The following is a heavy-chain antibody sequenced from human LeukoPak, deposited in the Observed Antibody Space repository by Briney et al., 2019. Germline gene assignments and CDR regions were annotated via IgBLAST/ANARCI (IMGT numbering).Heavy chain of an antibody. Sequence: GASVKVSCKASGYTFTGYYMHWVRQAPGQGLEWMGWINPNSGGTNYAQKFQGRVTMTRDTSISTAYMELSRLRSDDTAVYYCARTINSVGIAVAADYWGQGTLVTVSS. CDR1: GYTFTGYY. J-gene: IGHJ4*02. CDR2: INPNSGGT. D-gene: IGHD6-19*01. CDR3: ARTINSVGIAVAADY. V-gene: IGHV1-2*02.